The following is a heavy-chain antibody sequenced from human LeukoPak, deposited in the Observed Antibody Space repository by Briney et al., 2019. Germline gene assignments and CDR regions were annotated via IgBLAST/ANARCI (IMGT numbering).Heavy chain of an antibody. Sequence: SETLSLTCAVYGGSFSGYYWSWIRQPPGKGLEWIGEINHSGSTNYNPSLKSRVTISVDTSKNQFSLKLSSVTAADTAVYYCARVQWPSHSWFDPWGQGTLVTVSS. CDR1: GGSFSGYY. J-gene: IGHJ5*02. CDR3: ARVQWPSHSWFDP. V-gene: IGHV4-34*01. D-gene: IGHD6-19*01. CDR2: INHSGST.